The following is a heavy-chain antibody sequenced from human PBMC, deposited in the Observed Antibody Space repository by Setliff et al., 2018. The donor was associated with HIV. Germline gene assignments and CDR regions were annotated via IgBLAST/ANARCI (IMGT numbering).Heavy chain of an antibody. CDR2: ISGHSERT. J-gene: IGHJ6*03. V-gene: IGHV1-8*02. CDR3: ARGVVGNYYDYFNIFYHDYIDL. D-gene: IGHD3-22*01. CDR1: GYTFINYD. Sequence: ASVKVSCKASGYTFINYDINWVRQATGQGLEWMGWISGHSERTDFSKKVRDRLTMTMDTSTNTAYMELRSLTSDDTAIYFCARGVVGNYYDYFNIFYHDYIDLWGKGTTVTVSS.